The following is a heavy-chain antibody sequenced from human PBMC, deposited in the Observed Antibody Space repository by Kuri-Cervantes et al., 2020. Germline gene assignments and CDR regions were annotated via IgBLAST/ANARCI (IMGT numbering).Heavy chain of an antibody. CDR1: GFTFDDYA. D-gene: IGHD6-13*01. J-gene: IGHJ4*02. V-gene: IGHV3-9*01. CDR3: ARATYSSSSEGY. Sequence: SLKISCAASGFTFDDYAMHWVRQAPGKGLEWVSGISWNSGSIGYADSVKGRFTISRDNAKNSLYLQMNSLRAEDTAVYYCARATYSSSSEGYWGQGTLVTVSS. CDR2: ISWNSGSI.